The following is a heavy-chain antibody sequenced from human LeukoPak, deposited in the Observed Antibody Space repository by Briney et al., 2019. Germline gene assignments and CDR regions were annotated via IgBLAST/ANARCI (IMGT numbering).Heavy chain of an antibody. V-gene: IGHV3-48*03. Sequence: GGSLRLSCAASGFSFSTYEMNWVRQSPGKGLEWVSYISTSVTTRFYADSVKGRFTISRDNAKSSLYLQMDGLRAEDTAVYYCASRGGRGYSYGLFDYWGQGTLVTVPS. CDR1: GFSFSTYE. CDR3: ASRGGRGYSYGLFDY. J-gene: IGHJ4*02. CDR2: ISTSVTTR. D-gene: IGHD5-18*01.